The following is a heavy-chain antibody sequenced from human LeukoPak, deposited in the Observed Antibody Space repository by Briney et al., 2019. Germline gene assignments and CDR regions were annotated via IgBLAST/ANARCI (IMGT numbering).Heavy chain of an antibody. CDR3: ARGQTSYYHYYGLDV. CDR2: IIPIFGTA. J-gene: IGHJ6*02. CDR1: GGTFSSYA. V-gene: IGHV1-69*05. Sequence: SVKVSCKASGGTFSSYAISWVRQAPGQGLEWMGGIIPIFGTANYAQKFQGRVTMTRDTSITTAYMELSSLRSEDTAVYYCARGQTSYYHYYGLDVWGQGTTVTVSS.